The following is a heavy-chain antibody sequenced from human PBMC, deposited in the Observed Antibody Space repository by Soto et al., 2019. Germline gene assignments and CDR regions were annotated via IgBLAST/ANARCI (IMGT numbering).Heavy chain of an antibody. CDR1: GFTFSSYA. V-gene: IGHV3-23*01. CDR2: ISGSGGST. Sequence: PGGSLRLSCAASGFTFSSYAMSWVRQAPGKGLEWVSAISGSGGSTYYADSVKGRFTISRDNSKNTLYLQMNSLRAEDTAVYYCAKDPMITFGGVIGAFDYWGQGTLVTVS. D-gene: IGHD3-16*02. J-gene: IGHJ4*02. CDR3: AKDPMITFGGVIGAFDY.